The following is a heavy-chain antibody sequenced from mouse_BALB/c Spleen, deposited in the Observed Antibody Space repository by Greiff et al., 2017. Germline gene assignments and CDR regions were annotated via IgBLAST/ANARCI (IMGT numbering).Heavy chain of an antibody. CDR2: ILPGSGST. Sequence: QVHVKQSGAELMKPGASVKISCKATGYTFSSYWIEWVKQRPGHGLEWIGEILPGSGSTNYNEKFKGKATFTADTSSNTAYMQLSSLTSEDSAVYYCARKGGNGYYLYYFDYWGQGTTLTVSS. J-gene: IGHJ2*01. D-gene: IGHD2-3*01. V-gene: IGHV1-9*01. CDR1: GYTFSSYW. CDR3: ARKGGNGYYLYYFDY.